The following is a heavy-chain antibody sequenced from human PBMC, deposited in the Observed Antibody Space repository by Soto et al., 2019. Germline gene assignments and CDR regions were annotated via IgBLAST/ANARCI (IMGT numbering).Heavy chain of an antibody. V-gene: IGHV3-21*01. Sequence: EVHLVESGGGLVKPGGSLRLSCAVSGFTFSSCTMNWVRQAPGKGLEWVSSISPSTSHIYYADSVKGRFTISRDNAMNSLSLQMNSLRAEDTAVYYCSGCSGGACHQNYGMDVWGQATTVTVSS. J-gene: IGHJ6*02. CDR1: GFTFSSCT. CDR2: ISPSTSHI. CDR3: SGCSGGACHQNYGMDV. D-gene: IGHD2-15*01.